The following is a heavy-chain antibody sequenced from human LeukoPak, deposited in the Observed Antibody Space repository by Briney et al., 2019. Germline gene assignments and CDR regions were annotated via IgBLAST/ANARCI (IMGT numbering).Heavy chain of an antibody. CDR1: GFTFSSYA. J-gene: IGHJ4*01. CDR2: ISSSSSYI. V-gene: IGHV3-21*01. CDR3: ARAHLYCSGGSCYSDY. Sequence: GGSLRLSCAASGFTFSSYAMSWVRQAPGKGLEWVSSISSSSSYIYYADSVKGRFTISRDNAKNSLYLQMNSLRAEDTAVYYCARAHLYCSGGSCYSDYWGHGTLVTVSS. D-gene: IGHD2-15*01.